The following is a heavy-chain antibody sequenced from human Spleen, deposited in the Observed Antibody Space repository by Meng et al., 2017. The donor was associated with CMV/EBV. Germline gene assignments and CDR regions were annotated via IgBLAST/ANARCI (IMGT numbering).Heavy chain of an antibody. J-gene: IGHJ6*02. CDR3: GIAALVQGYYYYYGMDV. CDR2: IYPGDSDT. CDR1: GYSFTSYW. Sequence: KVSCKGSGYSFTSYWIGWVCQMPGKGLEWMGIIYPGDSDTRYSPSFQGQVTISADKSISTAYMELSSLRSEDTAVYYCGIAALVQGYYYYYGMDVWGQGTTVTVSS. D-gene: IGHD6-6*01. V-gene: IGHV5-51*01.